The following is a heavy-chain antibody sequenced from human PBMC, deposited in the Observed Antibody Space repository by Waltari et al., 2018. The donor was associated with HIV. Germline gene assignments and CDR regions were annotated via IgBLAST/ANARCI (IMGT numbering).Heavy chain of an antibody. V-gene: IGHV1-18*01. CDR3: ARDRGKYYGSGTDSFDI. CDR2: VTPYNGNT. Sequence: QVQLVQSGAEVKQPGASVKVSCKASGYTFSNYGITWVRQAPGQGLEWMGWVTPYNGNTNYARNVQGRVTTTTDTSTTTAYMGLRRLRSDDTALYDCARDRGKYYGSGTDSFDIWGQGTTVTVSS. CDR1: GYTFSNYG. D-gene: IGHD3-10*01. J-gene: IGHJ3*02.